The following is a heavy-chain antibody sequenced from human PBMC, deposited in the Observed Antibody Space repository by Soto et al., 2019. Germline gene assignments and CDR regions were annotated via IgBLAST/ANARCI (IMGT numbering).Heavy chain of an antibody. V-gene: IGHV3-48*01. J-gene: IGHJ4*02. CDR1: GFTFSSYS. CDR2: ISSSSSTI. CDR3: VRDAPTIDY. Sequence: EVQLVESGGGLVQPGGSLRLSCAASGFTFSSYSMNWVRQAPGKGLEWVSYISSSSSTIYYADSVKGRFTISRDNAKNSLYLQMNSLRAEDTAVYYCVRDAPTIDYWGQGTLVTVSS.